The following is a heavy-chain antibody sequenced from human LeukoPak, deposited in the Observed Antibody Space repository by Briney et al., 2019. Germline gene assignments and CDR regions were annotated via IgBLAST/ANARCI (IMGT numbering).Heavy chain of an antibody. D-gene: IGHD1-7*01. CDR2: INHSGST. CDR1: GGSFSGYY. J-gene: IGHJ5*02. V-gene: IGHV4-34*01. CDR3: ASITGTTSSWFDP. Sequence: SETLSLTCAVYGGSFSGYYWSWIRQPPGKGLEWIGEINHSGSTNYNPSLKSRVTISVDTSKNQFSLKLSSVTAADTAVYYCASITGTTSSWFDPWGREPWSPSPQ.